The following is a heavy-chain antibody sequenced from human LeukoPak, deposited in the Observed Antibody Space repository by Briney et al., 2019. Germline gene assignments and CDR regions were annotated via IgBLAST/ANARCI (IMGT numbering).Heavy chain of an antibody. J-gene: IGHJ4*02. V-gene: IGHV1-18*01. Sequence: ASVKVSCKASGYTSTSYGISWVRQAPGQGLEWMGWISAYNGNTNYAQKLQGRVTMTTDTSTSTAYMELRSLRSDDTAVYYCARDIVPITAMVTFYLDYWGQGTLVTVSS. CDR2: ISAYNGNT. CDR1: GYTSTSYG. CDR3: ARDIVPITAMVTFYLDY. D-gene: IGHD5-18*01.